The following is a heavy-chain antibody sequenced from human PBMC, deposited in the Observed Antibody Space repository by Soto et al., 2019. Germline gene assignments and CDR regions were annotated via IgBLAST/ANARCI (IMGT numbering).Heavy chain of an antibody. J-gene: IGHJ4*02. V-gene: IGHV3-30*18. Sequence: PGGSLRLSCAASGFTFSSYGMHWVRQAPGKGLEWVAVISYDGSNKYYADSVKGRFTISGDNSKNTLYLQMNSLRAEDTAVYYCAKDRRWELLVWGQGTLVTVSS. CDR2: ISYDGSNK. D-gene: IGHD1-26*01. CDR3: AKDRRWELLV. CDR1: GFTFSSYG.